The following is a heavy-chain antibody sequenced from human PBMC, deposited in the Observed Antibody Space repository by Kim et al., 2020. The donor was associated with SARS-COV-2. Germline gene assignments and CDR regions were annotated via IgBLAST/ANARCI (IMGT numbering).Heavy chain of an antibody. CDR1: GFTVSSNY. CDR2: IYSGGST. Sequence: GGSLRLSCAASGFTVSSNYMSWVRQAPGKGLEWVSVIYSGGSTYYADSVKGRFTISRDNSKNTLYLQMNSLRAEDTAVYYCARSFTVVADTYDYWGQGTLVTVSS. J-gene: IGHJ4*02. D-gene: IGHD3-22*01. CDR3: ARSFTVVADTYDY. V-gene: IGHV3-53*01.